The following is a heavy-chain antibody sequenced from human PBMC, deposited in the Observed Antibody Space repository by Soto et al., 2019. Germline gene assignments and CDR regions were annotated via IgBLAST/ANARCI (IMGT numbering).Heavy chain of an antibody. CDR3: AKDCGYYYGSGSYYPSCGMDV. CDR1: RYTFTGYY. Sequence: APVKVSSKASRYTFTGYYLHSARHAPGKGLEWMGWINPNSGGTNYAQKFQGWVTMTRDTSISTAYMELNSLRAEDTAVYYCAKDCGYYYGSGSYYPSCGMDVWGQGTTVTVSS. V-gene: IGHV1-2*04. J-gene: IGHJ6*02. D-gene: IGHD3-10*01. CDR2: INPNSGGT.